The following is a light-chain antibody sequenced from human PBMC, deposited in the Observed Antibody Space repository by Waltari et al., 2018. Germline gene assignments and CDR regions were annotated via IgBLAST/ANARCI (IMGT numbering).Light chain of an antibody. CDR2: DAS. CDR1: QAISNY. Sequence: DIQMTQSPSSLSASVGDRVTITCQASQAISNYLNWYQQKTGKAPKLLIYDASNLETGVPSRFSGSGSGTDFTFTISSLQPEDIATYYCQQDDNLPLTFGGGTKVEIK. J-gene: IGKJ4*01. CDR3: QQDDNLPLT. V-gene: IGKV1-33*01.